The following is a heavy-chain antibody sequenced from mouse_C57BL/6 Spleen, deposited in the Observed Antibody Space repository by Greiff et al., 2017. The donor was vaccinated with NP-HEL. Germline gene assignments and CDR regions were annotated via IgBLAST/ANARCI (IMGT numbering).Heavy chain of an antibody. CDR1: GYAFSSYW. D-gene: IGHD2-4*01. J-gene: IGHJ1*03. CDR3: ARGDYDGDWYFDV. V-gene: IGHV1-80*01. Sequence: QVQLQQSGAELVKPGASVKISCKASGYAFSSYWMNWVKQRPGKGLAWIGQIYPGDGDTNYNGKFTGKATLTADKSSSTAYMQLSSLTSEDSAVYFCARGDYDGDWYFDVWGTGTTVTVSS. CDR2: IYPGDGDT.